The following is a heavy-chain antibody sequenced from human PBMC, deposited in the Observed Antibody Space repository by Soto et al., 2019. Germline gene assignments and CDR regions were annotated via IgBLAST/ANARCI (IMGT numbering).Heavy chain of an antibody. CDR2: INPSGGST. CDR3: AREQCSSTSCYDGDY. V-gene: IGHV1-46*01. Sequence: GASVKVSCKASGYTFTSYYMHWVRQAPGQGLEWMGIINPSGGSTSYAQKFQGRVTMTRDTSTSTVYMELSSLRSEDTAVYYCAREQCSSTSCYDGDYWGQGTLVTVSS. CDR1: GYTFTSYY. J-gene: IGHJ4*02. D-gene: IGHD2-2*01.